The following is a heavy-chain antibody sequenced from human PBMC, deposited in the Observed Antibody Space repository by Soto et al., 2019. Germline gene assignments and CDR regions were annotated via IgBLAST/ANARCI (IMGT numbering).Heavy chain of an antibody. CDR3: AKDPMIVVVYAFDY. CDR2: IIPILNLA. Sequence: SVKVSCKASGGTFSNYTINWVRQAPGQGLEWMGRIIPILNLANYAQKFQGRVTITADKSTSTAYMELTSLRSEDTAVSYWAKDPMIVVVYAFDYWG. J-gene: IGHJ4*01. V-gene: IGHV1-69*04. CDR1: GGTFSNYT. D-gene: IGHD3-22*01.